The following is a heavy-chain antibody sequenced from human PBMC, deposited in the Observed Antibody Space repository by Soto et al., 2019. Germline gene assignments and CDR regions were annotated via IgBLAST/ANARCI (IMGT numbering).Heavy chain of an antibody. CDR3: AHSTKWWHGLDV. J-gene: IGHJ3*01. Sequence: SETLSLTCTVSGGSVRSSGYYWAWIRQPPGKGLEWIGSLYSSGKTYRIPSLKSRVTISVDRAKNDFSLNLKSVTAADTAVYYCAHSTKWWHGLDVWGQGTLVTVSS. D-gene: IGHD2-8*01. CDR2: LYSSGKT. V-gene: IGHV4-39*07. CDR1: GGSVRSSGYY.